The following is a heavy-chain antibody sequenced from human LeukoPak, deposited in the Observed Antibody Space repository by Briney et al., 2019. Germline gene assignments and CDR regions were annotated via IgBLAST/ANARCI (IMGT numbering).Heavy chain of an antibody. CDR3: ARDISSVAAAGWSYYYYYGMDV. CDR2: ISAYNGNT. Sequence: ASVKVSCKASGYTFTSYGISWVRQAPGQGLEWMGWISAYNGNTNYAQKLQGRVTMTTDTSTSTAYMELRSLRSDGTAVYYCARDISSVAAAGWSYYYYYGMDVWGQGTTVTVSS. V-gene: IGHV1-18*01. D-gene: IGHD6-13*01. CDR1: GYTFTSYG. J-gene: IGHJ6*02.